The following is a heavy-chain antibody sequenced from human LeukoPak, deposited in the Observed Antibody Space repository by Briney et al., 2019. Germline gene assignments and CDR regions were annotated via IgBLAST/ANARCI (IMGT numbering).Heavy chain of an antibody. CDR1: GYTFTSYC. D-gene: IGHD2-15*01. V-gene: IGHV1-46*01. J-gene: IGHJ5*02. CDR3: ARDETEDLKKENWFDP. Sequence: EASVKVSCKASGYTFTSYCMHWVRQAPGQGLEWMGIINPSGGSTSYAQKFQGRVTMTRDTSTSTAYMELRSLRSDDTAVYYCARDETEDLKKENWFDPWGQGTLVTVSS. CDR2: INPSGGST.